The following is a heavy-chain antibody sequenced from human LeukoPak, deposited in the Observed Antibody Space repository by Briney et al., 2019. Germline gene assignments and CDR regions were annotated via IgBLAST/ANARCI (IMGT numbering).Heavy chain of an antibody. CDR3: ARGQRRHIDMAPSFDY. CDR2: ISYDGSNK. Sequence: GGSLRLSCAASGFTVSSNYMSWVRQAPGKGLEWVAVISYDGSNKYYADSMKGRFTISRDNSKNTLYLQMNSLRAEDTAVYYCARGQRRHIDMAPSFDYWGQGTLVTVSS. V-gene: IGHV3-30*03. J-gene: IGHJ4*02. D-gene: IGHD5-24*01. CDR1: GFTVSSNY.